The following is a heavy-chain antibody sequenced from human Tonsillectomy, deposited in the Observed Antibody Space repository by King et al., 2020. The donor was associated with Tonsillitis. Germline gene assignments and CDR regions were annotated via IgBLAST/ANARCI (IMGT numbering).Heavy chain of an antibody. CDR1: GGTFSSYA. V-gene: IGHV1-69*01. D-gene: IGHD2-21*02. J-gene: IGHJ3*02. CDR3: AATRVHIVVVTLIDAFDI. Sequence: QLVQSGAEVKKPGSSVKVSCKASGGTFSSYAISWVRQAPGQGLEWMGGIIPIFGTANYAQKFQGRYTITGDESTSTAYMERSSLRSEDTAVYYCAATRVHIVVVTLIDAFDIWGQGTMVTVSS. CDR2: IIPIFGTA.